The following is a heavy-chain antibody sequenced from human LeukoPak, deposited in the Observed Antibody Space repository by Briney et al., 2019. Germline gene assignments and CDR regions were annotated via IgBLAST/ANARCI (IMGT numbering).Heavy chain of an antibody. V-gene: IGHV3-66*01. CDR1: GFAVSSNY. Sequence: PGGSLRLSCAASGFAVSSNYMSWVRQAPGKGLEWVSIIYSGGSTYYADSVKGRFTISRDTSKNTLYLQMNSLRAEDTAVYYCARDHNYDYVWGSYRSPDYWGQGTLVTVSS. CDR3: ARDHNYDYVWGSYRSPDY. D-gene: IGHD3-16*02. J-gene: IGHJ4*02. CDR2: IYSGGST.